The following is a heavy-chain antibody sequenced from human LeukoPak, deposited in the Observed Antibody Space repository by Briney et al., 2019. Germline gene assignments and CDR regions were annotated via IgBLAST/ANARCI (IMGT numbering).Heavy chain of an antibody. J-gene: IGHJ4*02. CDR3: AKEGFDS. V-gene: IGHV3-23*01. Sequence: GGSLRLSCAASGFTFSRFAMSWVRQAPGKGLEWVSGISGSGDSTYYADSVKGRFTISRDNSKNTLFLQMNGLRAEDTAVYYCAKEGFDSWGQGTLVTVSS. CDR2: ISGSGDST. CDR1: GFTFSRFA.